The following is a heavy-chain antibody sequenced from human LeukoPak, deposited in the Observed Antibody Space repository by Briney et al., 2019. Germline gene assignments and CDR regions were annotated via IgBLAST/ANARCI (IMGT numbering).Heavy chain of an antibody. V-gene: IGHV3-30*04. J-gene: IGHJ4*02. D-gene: IGHD3-10*01. CDR1: GLTFSNYA. Sequence: GGSLRLSCAASGLTFSNYAMYWVRQAPGKGLEWVALISSNGKIKYYTDSVKGRFTISRDTSKNTLDLEMNSLRVDDTAVYYCAREIFRGVAPEDWGQITLVTV. CDR2: ISSNGKIK. CDR3: AREIFRGVAPED.